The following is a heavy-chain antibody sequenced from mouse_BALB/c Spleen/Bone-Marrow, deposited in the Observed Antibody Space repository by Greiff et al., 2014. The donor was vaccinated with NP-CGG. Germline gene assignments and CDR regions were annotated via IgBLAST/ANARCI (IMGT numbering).Heavy chain of an antibody. D-gene: IGHD4-1*01. Sequence: DVKLQESGGGLVQPGGSRKLSCAASGFTFSSFGMHWVRQAPEKGLGWVAYISSGSSTIFYADTVKGRFTVSRDNPKNTLFLQMTSLRSEDTAMYFCTRGGNWDDFDSWGQGTTLTVSS. CDR2: ISSGSSTI. CDR3: TRGGNWDDFDS. CDR1: GFTFSSFG. J-gene: IGHJ2*01. V-gene: IGHV5-17*02.